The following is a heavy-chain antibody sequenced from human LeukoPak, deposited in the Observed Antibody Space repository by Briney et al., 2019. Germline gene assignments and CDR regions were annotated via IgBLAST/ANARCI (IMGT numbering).Heavy chain of an antibody. J-gene: IGHJ4*02. CDR2: VSGSGGST. Sequence: GGSLRLSCAASGFTFSSYAMSWVRQAPGKGLEWVSAVSGSGGSTYYADSVKGRFTISRDNSKNTLYLQMNSLRAEDTAVYYCAKDGTTVTTWYYFDYWGQGTLVTVSS. V-gene: IGHV3-23*01. D-gene: IGHD4-11*01. CDR3: AKDGTTVTTWYYFDY. CDR1: GFTFSSYA.